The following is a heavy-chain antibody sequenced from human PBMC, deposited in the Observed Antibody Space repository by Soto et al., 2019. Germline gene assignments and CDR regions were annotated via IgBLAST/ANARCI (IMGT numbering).Heavy chain of an antibody. D-gene: IGHD6-19*01. CDR1: GFSLTSYW. V-gene: IGHV5-51*01. Sequence: LGESLKVSCEGSGFSLTSYWIAWVRQVPGKGLEWMGIAYPADSDTRYSPSFQCQVTISADKSISTAYLQWSSLKPSDTGIFHGARRGKDPIWLETWGQGTLVTVSS. CDR2: AYPADSDT. CDR3: ARRGKDPIWLET. J-gene: IGHJ5*02.